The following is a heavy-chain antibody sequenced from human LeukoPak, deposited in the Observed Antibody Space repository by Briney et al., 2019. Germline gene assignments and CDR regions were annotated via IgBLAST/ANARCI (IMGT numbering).Heavy chain of an antibody. V-gene: IGHV3-30-3*01. D-gene: IGHD3-16*01. Sequence: GGSLRLSCAASGVTFSSYDMHWVRQAPGKGLEWVAVISYDGTNKDYADSVKGRLTISRDNSKNTLYLRMNSLRPEDTAVYYCARNSVGGSFFDYWGQGILVTVSS. CDR3: ARNSVGGSFFDY. J-gene: IGHJ4*02. CDR1: GVTFSSYD. CDR2: ISYDGTNK.